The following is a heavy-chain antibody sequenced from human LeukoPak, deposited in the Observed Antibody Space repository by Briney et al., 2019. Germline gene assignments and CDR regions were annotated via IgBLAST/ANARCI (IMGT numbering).Heavy chain of an antibody. V-gene: IGHV3-72*01. D-gene: IGHD1-1*01. CDR1: GFSITDHQ. Sequence: GGSLRLSCAGAGFSITDHQMDWVRQAPGKGLEWIGRSATTTSDTSTTQYGASVRGRFTISRDESQHSLSLHLNSLKTEDTAVYYCVRVVTTGSGWYHFDNWGLGTLVTVSS. CDR3: VRVVTTGSGWYHFDN. J-gene: IGHJ4*02. CDR2: SATTTSDTSTT.